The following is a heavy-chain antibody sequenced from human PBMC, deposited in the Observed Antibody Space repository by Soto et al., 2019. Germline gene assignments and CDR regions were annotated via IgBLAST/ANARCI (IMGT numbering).Heavy chain of an antibody. CDR3: ARDYYGSGTYYPWFDP. CDR1: GGSISSYF. V-gene: IGHV4-59*01. Sequence: QVQLQESGPGLVKPSETLSLTCFVSGGSISSYFWSWIRQPPGKGLEWIGYIYYSGSTSYNPSLKSRVIISVDTSKNQFSLKLSSVTAADTAIYYCARDYYGSGTYYPWFDPWGQGTLVTVSS. J-gene: IGHJ5*02. CDR2: IYYSGST. D-gene: IGHD3-10*01.